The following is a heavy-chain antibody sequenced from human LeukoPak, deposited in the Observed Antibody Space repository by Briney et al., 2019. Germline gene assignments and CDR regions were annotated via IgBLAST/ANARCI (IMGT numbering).Heavy chain of an antibody. Sequence: GGSLRLPCAASGFTFSSQTMSWVRQAPGKGLEWVSAISGSGGSTYYADSVKGRFTISRDNSKNTLYLQMNSLRAEDTAVYYCARSSSSALGSDAFDIWGQGTMVTVSS. V-gene: IGHV3-23*01. CDR2: ISGSGGST. J-gene: IGHJ3*02. CDR3: ARSSSSALGSDAFDI. D-gene: IGHD6-13*01. CDR1: GFTFSSQT.